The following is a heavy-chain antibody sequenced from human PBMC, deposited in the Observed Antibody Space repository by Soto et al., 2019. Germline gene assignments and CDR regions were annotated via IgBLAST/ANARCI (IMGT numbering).Heavy chain of an antibody. J-gene: IGHJ4*02. D-gene: IGHD2-15*01. CDR2: IYYSGST. V-gene: IGHV4-39*01. CDR1: GGSISSSSYY. CDR3: ARSDCSGGSCPFDY. Sequence: SETLSLTCTVSGGSISSSSYYWGWIRQPPGKGLEWIGSIYYSGSTYYNPSLKSRVTISVDTSKNQFSLKLSSVTAADTAVYYCARSDCSGGSCPFDYWGQGTLVTVS.